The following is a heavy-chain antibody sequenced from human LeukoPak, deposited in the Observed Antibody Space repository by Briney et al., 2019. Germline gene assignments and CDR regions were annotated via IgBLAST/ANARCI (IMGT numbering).Heavy chain of an antibody. CDR1: GYTFTGHY. D-gene: IGHD4-17*01. J-gene: IGHJ4*02. Sequence: ASVKVSCKASGYTFTGHYMHWVRQAPGQGLEWMGWINPNNGDTNYEQIFQGRVTMTRDTSSSTVYMELSSLRSDDTAVYYCAREPFWTVTTMGPDYWGQGTLVTVSS. CDR2: INPNNGDT. V-gene: IGHV1-2*02. CDR3: AREPFWTVTTMGPDY.